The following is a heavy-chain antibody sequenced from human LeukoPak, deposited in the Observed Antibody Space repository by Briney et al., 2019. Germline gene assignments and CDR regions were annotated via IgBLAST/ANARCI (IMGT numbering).Heavy chain of an antibody. Sequence: GGSLRLPCAASGFTFSTYAMNWVRQAPGKGLEWVSAISGSGAKTYYADFVKGRFTISRDNSKNTLYLQMNSLRAEDTAVYYCAKERRGVTMIVVVTGEGYFDYWGQGTLVTVSS. V-gene: IGHV3-23*01. D-gene: IGHD3-22*01. CDR2: ISGSGAKT. J-gene: IGHJ4*02. CDR1: GFTFSTYA. CDR3: AKERRGVTMIVVVTGEGYFDY.